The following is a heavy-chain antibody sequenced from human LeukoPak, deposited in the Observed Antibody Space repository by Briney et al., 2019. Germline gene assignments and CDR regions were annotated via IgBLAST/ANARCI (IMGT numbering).Heavy chain of an antibody. V-gene: IGHV4-59*08. CDR2: IYYSGTT. J-gene: IGHJ3*02. CDR3: ARIMGRDAFDI. Sequence: SETLSLTCTVSGGSISNYYWSWIRQPPGKGLEWIGDIYYSGTTNYNPSLKSRVTISVDTSRNQFSLKLSSVTAADTAVYYCARIMGRDAFDIWGQGTMVTVSS. CDR1: GGSISNYY. D-gene: IGHD2-8*01.